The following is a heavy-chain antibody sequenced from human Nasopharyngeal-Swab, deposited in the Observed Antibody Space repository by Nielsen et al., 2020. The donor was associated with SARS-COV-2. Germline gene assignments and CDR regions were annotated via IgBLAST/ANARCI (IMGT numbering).Heavy chain of an antibody. Sequence: GGSLRLSCAVSGFTFSAYALIWVRQAPGKGLEWVSGISVSGGNTYYADSVAGRFTISRDNSNSRLFLQINSLRAEDTAVYYCARASWGLSVFDRWGQGTLVTVSS. CDR3: ARASWGLSVFDR. D-gene: IGHD3-16*01. CDR1: GFTFSAYA. J-gene: IGHJ4*02. CDR2: ISVSGGNT. V-gene: IGHV3-23*01.